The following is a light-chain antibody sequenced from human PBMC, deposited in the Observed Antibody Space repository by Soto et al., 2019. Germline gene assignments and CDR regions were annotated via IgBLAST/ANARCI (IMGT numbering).Light chain of an antibody. J-gene: IGKJ3*01. CDR1: QSVSSNY. V-gene: IGKV3-20*01. CDR2: GAS. Sequence: IVLTQSPGTLSLSPGEGATLSCRASQSVSSNYLAWYQQRPGQTPRLLIYGASNRATGIPDRFSGSGSVTDFNLTISSLQPEDFATYFCQQLFMYPPTFGPGTKVDIK. CDR3: QQLFMYPPT.